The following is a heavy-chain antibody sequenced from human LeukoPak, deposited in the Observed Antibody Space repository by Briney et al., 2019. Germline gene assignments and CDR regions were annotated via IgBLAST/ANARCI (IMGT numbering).Heavy chain of an antibody. CDR3: ASPLLRFLEWSPRGAFDI. D-gene: IGHD3-3*01. CDR1: GFTFSSYS. Sequence: GGSLRLSCAASGFTFSSYSMNWVRQAPGKGLEWVSSISSSSSYIYYADSVKGRFTISRDNAKNSLYLQMNSLRAEDTAVYYCASPLLRFLEWSPRGAFDIWGQGTMVTVSS. CDR2: ISSSSSYI. V-gene: IGHV3-21*01. J-gene: IGHJ3*02.